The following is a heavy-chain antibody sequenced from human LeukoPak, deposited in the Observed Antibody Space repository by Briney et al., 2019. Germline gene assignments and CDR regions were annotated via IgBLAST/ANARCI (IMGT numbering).Heavy chain of an antibody. CDR1: EFSVSAHY. CDR3: GYSGYDFPFDY. V-gene: IGHV3-53*04. J-gene: IGHJ4*02. D-gene: IGHD5-12*01. CDR2: ISSGGST. Sequence: GGSLRLSCAASEFSVSAHYMSCVRQAPGKGLEWVSVISSGGSTFYAASVKGRFTISRHNSRNTLYLQMNSLRAEDTAVYYCGYSGYDFPFDYWGQGTLVTVSS.